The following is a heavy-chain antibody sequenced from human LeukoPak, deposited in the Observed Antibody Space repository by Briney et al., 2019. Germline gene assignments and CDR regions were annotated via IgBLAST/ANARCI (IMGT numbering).Heavy chain of an antibody. CDR2: IKQDGSEK. D-gene: IGHD1-26*01. CDR3: ARVGATKTRLDY. V-gene: IGHV3-7*01. J-gene: IGHJ4*02. Sequence: GGSLRLSCVASGFTFSTYWITWVRQAPGKGLEWVANIKQDGSEKYYVDSVKGRFTISRDNAKNSLYLQMNSLRAEDTAVYYCARVGATKTRLDYWGQGTLVTVSS. CDR1: GFTFSTYW.